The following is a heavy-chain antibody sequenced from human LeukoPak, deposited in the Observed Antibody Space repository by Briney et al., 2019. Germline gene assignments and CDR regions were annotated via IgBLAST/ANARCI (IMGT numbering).Heavy chain of an antibody. D-gene: IGHD3-3*01. J-gene: IGHJ6*03. CDR3: VNNFWSDEYYYYYMDV. Sequence: GGSLRLSCAASGFTFSSYSMNWVRQAPGKGLEWVSYISSSNYIYYADSVKGRFTISRDNAKNSMYLQMNSLRAEDTAVYDCVNNFWSDEYYYYYMDVWGKGTTVTVSS. CDR2: ISSSNYI. V-gene: IGHV3-21*05. CDR1: GFTFSSYS.